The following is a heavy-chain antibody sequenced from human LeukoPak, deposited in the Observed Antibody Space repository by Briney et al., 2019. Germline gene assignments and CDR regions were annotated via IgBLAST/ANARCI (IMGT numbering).Heavy chain of an antibody. CDR2: ISSSSSYI. J-gene: IGHJ4*02. CDR3: ARDLSIAAAGTDLDY. CDR1: GFTFNSYS. D-gene: IGHD6-13*01. Sequence: GGSLRLSCAASGFTFNSYSMNWVRQAPGKGLEWVTSISSSSSYIYYADSVKGRFTISRANAKNSLYLQMNGLRAEDTAVYYCARDLSIAAAGTDLDYWGQGTLVTVSS. V-gene: IGHV3-21*01.